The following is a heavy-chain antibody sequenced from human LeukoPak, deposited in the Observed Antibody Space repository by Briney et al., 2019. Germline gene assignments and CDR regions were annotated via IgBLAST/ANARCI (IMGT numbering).Heavy chain of an antibody. CDR3: AKGTYYDILTGYYPHLFDY. Sequence: GGSLRLSCAASGFTFSSYAMSWVRQAPGRGLEWVSAISGSGGSTYYADSVKGRFTISRDNSKNTLYLQMNSLRAEDTAVYYCAKGTYYDILTGYYPHLFDYWGQGTLVTVSS. D-gene: IGHD3-9*01. CDR2: ISGSGGST. CDR1: GFTFSSYA. V-gene: IGHV3-23*01. J-gene: IGHJ4*02.